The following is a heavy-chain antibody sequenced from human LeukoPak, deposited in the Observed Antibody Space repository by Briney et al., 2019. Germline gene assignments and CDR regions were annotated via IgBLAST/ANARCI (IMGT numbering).Heavy chain of an antibody. D-gene: IGHD6-19*01. V-gene: IGHV4-39*07. CDR2: INHSGGT. J-gene: IGHJ6*02. Sequence: PSETLSLTCTVSGGSISSSSYYWGWIRQPPGKGLEWIGEINHSGGTNYNPSLKSRVTISVDTSKNQFSLKLSSVTAADTAVYYCARGDSSGPHYYYGMGVWGQGTTVTVSS. CDR1: GGSISSSSYY. CDR3: ARGDSSGPHYYYGMGV.